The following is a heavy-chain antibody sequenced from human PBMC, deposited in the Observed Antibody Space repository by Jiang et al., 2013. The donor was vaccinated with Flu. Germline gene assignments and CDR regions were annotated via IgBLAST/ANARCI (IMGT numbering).Heavy chain of an antibody. J-gene: IGHJ4*02. V-gene: IGHV4-34*01. CDR1: GGSFSGYY. Sequence: RLLKPSETLSLTCAVYGGSFSGYYWSWIRQPPGKGLEWIGEINHSGSTNYNPSLKSRVTISVDTSKNQFSLKLSSVTAADTAVYYCARGRGYYDSSGYYYVYFDYWGQGTLVTVSS. CDR3: ARGRGYYDSSGYYYVYFDY. D-gene: IGHD3-22*01. CDR2: INHSGST.